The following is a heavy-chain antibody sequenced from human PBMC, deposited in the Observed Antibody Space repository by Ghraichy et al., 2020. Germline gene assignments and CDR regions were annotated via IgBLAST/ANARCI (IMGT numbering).Heavy chain of an antibody. J-gene: IGHJ5*02. CDR1: GGSISSYY. V-gene: IGHV4-59*01. Sequence: SETLSLTCTVSGGSISSYYWTWIRQPPGKGLEWIGYILYSGSTNYNPSLKSRVIMSVDMSKNQFSLRLNSMTAADTAVYYCARGVIVESSGGRCYSLDPWGQGTLVTVSS. CDR3: ARGVIVESSGGRCYSLDP. D-gene: IGHD2-15*01. CDR2: ILYSGST.